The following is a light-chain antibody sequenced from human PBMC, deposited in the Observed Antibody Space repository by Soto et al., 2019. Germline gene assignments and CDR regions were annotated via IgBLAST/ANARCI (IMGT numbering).Light chain of an antibody. V-gene: IGLV2-14*01. CDR1: SSDVGGSNS. CDR2: EVS. J-gene: IGLJ2*01. CDR3: SSHTRTNLVV. Sequence: QLVLTQPPSVSGSPGQSITISCTGTSSDVGGSNSVSWYQHHPGKAPKLMIYEVSNRPSGVSNRFSGSKSGNTASLTISGLQAEDEADYYCSSHTRTNLVVFGGGTKLTVL.